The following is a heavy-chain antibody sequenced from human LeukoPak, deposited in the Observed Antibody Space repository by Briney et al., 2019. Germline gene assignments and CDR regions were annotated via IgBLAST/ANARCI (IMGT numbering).Heavy chain of an antibody. CDR1: GGTFSSYA. J-gene: IGHJ5*02. V-gene: IGHV1-69*06. D-gene: IGHD2-15*01. CDR2: IIPIFGTA. Sequence: EASVKVSCKASGGTFSSYAISWVRQAPGQGLEWMGGIIPIFGTANYAQKFQGRVTITADKSTSTAYMELSGLRSEDTAVYYCARSGGSANWFDPWGQGTLVTVSS. CDR3: ARSGGSANWFDP.